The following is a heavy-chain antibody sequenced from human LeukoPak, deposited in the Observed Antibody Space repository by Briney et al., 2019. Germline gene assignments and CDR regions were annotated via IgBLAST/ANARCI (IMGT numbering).Heavy chain of an antibody. D-gene: IGHD6-6*01. J-gene: IGHJ6*02. CDR3: ARDRPLYGMDV. CDR2: IDYSGST. CDR1: GGSISTYY. V-gene: IGHV4-59*01. Sequence: SETLSLTCTVSGGSISTYYWSWIRQPPGKGLEWIGNIDYSGSTNYNPSLRSRVTISEDTSKNQFSLKLTSVVAADTAVYYCARDRPLYGMDVWGQGTTVTVSS.